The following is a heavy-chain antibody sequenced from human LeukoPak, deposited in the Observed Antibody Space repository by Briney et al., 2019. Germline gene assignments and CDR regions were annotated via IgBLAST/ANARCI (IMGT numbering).Heavy chain of an antibody. CDR2: IYYSGNT. Sequence: SETLSLTCTVSGVSISSSNSYWGWIRQPPGKGLEWIGSIYYSGNTYYNASLKSQFSISIDTSKNQFSLKLSSVTAADTAVYYCARSRGMIAGWNDYWGQGTLVTVSS. CDR3: ARSRGMIAGWNDY. J-gene: IGHJ4*02. D-gene: IGHD3-22*01. CDR1: GVSISSSNSY. V-gene: IGHV4-39*01.